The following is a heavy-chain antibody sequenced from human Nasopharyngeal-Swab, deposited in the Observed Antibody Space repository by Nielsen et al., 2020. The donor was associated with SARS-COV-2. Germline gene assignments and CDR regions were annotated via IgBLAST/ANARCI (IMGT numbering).Heavy chain of an antibody. CDR1: GDTFSRFY. D-gene: IGHD2-2*01. Sequence: ASVKVSCKASGDTFSRFYMYWVRQAPGQGLEWMGRIYPRDGSTTYAQKFQGRVTMTRDTSTSTVYMELSSLRSEDTAVYFCARERGYCSNNGCSGLDPWGQGTLVTVSS. J-gene: IGHJ5*02. V-gene: IGHV1-46*01. CDR3: ARERGYCSNNGCSGLDP. CDR2: IYPRDGST.